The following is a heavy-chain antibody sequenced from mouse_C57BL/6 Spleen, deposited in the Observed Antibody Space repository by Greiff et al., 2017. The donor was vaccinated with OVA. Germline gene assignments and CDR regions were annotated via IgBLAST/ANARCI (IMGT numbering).Heavy chain of an antibody. CDR3: AREESNYLSWFAY. CDR1: GYTFTDYY. J-gene: IGHJ3*01. D-gene: IGHD2-5*01. Sequence: EVQLQQSGPELVKPGASVKISCKASGYTFTDYYMNWVKQSPGKSLEWIGDINPNNGGTSYNQKFKGKATLTADKSSSTAYMELRSLTSEDSAVYYCAREESNYLSWFAYWGQGTLVTVSA. V-gene: IGHV1-26*01. CDR2: INPNNGGT.